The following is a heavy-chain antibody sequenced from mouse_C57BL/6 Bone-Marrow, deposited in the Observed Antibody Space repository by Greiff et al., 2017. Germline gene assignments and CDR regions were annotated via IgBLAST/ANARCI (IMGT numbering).Heavy chain of an antibody. J-gene: IGHJ1*03. Sequence: VQLQQSGAELVKPGASVKLSCTASGFNIKDYYMHWVKQRTEQGLEWIGRIDPEDGETKYAPKFPGKATITADTSSNTAYLQLSSLTSEDTAVYYCARHYGSSYGYFDVWGTGATVTVSS. CDR2: IDPEDGET. CDR1: GFNIKDYY. V-gene: IGHV14-2*01. CDR3: ARHYGSSYGYFDV. D-gene: IGHD1-1*01.